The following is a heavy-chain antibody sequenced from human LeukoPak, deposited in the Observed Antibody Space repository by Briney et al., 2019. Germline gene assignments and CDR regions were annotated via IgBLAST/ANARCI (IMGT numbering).Heavy chain of an antibody. J-gene: IGHJ6*04. CDR3: AREAKESSGMDV. CDR1: GFTFSNYW. V-gene: IGHV3-7*03. Sequence: GGSLRLSCAASGFTFSNYWMSWVRQAPGKGLEWVANIKQDESEKHYVDSVKGRFTISRDNAKKSLYLQMNSLRAEDTAVYCCAREAKESSGMDVWAKGTTVTVSS. CDR2: IKQDESEK.